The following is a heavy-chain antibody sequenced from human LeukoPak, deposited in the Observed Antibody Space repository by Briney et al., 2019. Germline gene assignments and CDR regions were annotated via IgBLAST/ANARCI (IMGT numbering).Heavy chain of an antibody. CDR2: INSDGSST. CDR1: GFTFSSYW. D-gene: IGHD3-22*01. V-gene: IGHV3-74*01. CDR3: ARYYYDSSGDYGMDV. J-gene: IGHJ6*02. Sequence: GGSLRLSCAASGFTFSSYWMHWVRQAPGKGLVWASRINSDGSSTSYADSVKGRFTISRDNAKNTLYLQMNSLRAEDTAVYYCARYYYDSSGDYGMDVWGQGTTVTVSS.